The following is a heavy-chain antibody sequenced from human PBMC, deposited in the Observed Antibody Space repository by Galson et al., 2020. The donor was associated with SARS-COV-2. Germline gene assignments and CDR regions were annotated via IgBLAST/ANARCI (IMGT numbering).Heavy chain of an antibody. D-gene: IGHD3-10*01. CDR2: ITHSGST. V-gene: IGHV4-34*01. J-gene: IGHJ5*02. Sequence: SETLSLTCAVYGGSFSGYYWSWIRQPPGKGLEWIGEITHSGSTNYNPSLKSRVTISVDTSKNQFSLKLSSVTAADTAVYYCARGYYGSGRFDPWGQGTLVTVSS. CDR1: GGSFSGYY. CDR3: ARGYYGSGRFDP.